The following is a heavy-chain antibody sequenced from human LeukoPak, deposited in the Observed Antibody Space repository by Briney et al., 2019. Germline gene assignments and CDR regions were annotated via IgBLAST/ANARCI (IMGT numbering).Heavy chain of an antibody. CDR3: ARAVTYYYDSSGYWGASGYYYYGMDV. D-gene: IGHD3-22*01. CDR1: AGSISSRNW. J-gene: IGHJ6*02. CDR2: MSHSGST. Sequence: SETLSLTCAVSAGSISSRNWWSWVRQSPGKGLEWIGEMSHSGSTNYNPSLESRVTMSVDKSKNQFSLKLSSVTAADTAVYYCARAVTYYYDSSGYWGASGYYYYGMDVWGQGTTVTVSS. V-gene: IGHV4-4*02.